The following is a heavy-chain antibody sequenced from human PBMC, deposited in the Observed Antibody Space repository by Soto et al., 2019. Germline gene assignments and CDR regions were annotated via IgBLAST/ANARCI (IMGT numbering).Heavy chain of an antibody. D-gene: IGHD3-16*01. J-gene: IGHJ3*02. Sequence: EVQLVESGGGLVQPGGSLRLSCAASGFSFSTSEMNWVRQAPGKGLEWISYISKSSVTTHYADSVKCRITISRDNANNSLFLEMNSLRVEDTALYYCAPRKFGSFNIAAFEIWGQGTMVTVSS. CDR1: GFSFSTSE. V-gene: IGHV3-48*03. CDR3: APRKFGSFNIAAFEI. CDR2: ISKSSVTT.